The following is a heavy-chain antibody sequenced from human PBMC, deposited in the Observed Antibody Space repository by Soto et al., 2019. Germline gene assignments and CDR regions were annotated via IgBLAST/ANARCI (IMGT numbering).Heavy chain of an antibody. CDR2: IIPIFGTA. D-gene: IGHD5-12*01. CDR3: ARARDIVATRTDYYYGMDV. V-gene: IGHV1-69*13. Sequence: GASVKVSCKVSGGTFSSYAISWVRQAPGQGLEWMGGIIPIFGTANYAQKFQGRVTITADESTSTAYMELSSLRSEDTAVYYCARARDIVATRTDYYYGMDVWGQGTTVTVSS. CDR1: GGTFSSYA. J-gene: IGHJ6*02.